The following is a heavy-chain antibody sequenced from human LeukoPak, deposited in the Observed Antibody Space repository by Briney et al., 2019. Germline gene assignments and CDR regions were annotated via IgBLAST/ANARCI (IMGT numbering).Heavy chain of an antibody. J-gene: IGHJ6*02. Sequence: WGSLRLSCAASGFTFSSYWMNWARQAPGKGLEWVASINHNGNVNYYVDSVKGRFTIPRDNAKNSLYLQMSSLRAEDTAVYFCARGGGLDVWGQGATVTVSS. D-gene: IGHD3-16*01. CDR3: ARGGGLDV. CDR2: INHNGNVN. V-gene: IGHV3-7*03. CDR1: GFTFSSYW.